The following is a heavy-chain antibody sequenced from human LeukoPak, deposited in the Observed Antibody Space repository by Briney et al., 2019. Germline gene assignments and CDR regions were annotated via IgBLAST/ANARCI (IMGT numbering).Heavy chain of an antibody. J-gene: IGHJ4*02. V-gene: IGHV3-13*01. CDR3: TRVAKSGRSYYFDY. CDR2: IGTAGDT. CDR1: GFTFSSYD. D-gene: IGHD3-3*01. Sequence: PGGSPRLSCAASGFTFSSYDMHWVRQATGKGLEWVSAIGTAGDTYYTGSVKGRFTISRENAKNSLYLQMNSLRAGDTAVYYCTRVAKSGRSYYFDYWGQGTLVTVSS.